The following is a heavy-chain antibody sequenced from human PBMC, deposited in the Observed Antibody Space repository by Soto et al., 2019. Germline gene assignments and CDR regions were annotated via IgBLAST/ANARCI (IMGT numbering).Heavy chain of an antibody. J-gene: IGHJ6*02. CDR1: GGTFNKFA. Sequence: ASVKVSCKASGGTFNKFAFSWVRQAPGQGFEWMGGIIPVFRSANYAQRFRGGITITADEYTSTVYLYLNDLRSDDTAVYHCARRYCASDNCPLFYYFVDLWGLGTTVTVSS. D-gene: IGHD2-21*02. CDR3: ARRYCASDNCPLFYYFVDL. CDR2: IIPVFRSA. V-gene: IGHV1-69*13.